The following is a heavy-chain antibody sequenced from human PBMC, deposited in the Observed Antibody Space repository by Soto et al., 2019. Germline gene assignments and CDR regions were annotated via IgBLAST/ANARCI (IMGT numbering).Heavy chain of an antibody. Sequence: PGGSLRLSCAASGFTFSTYAMTWVRQAPGKGLEWVSALNDIGGSAYYAASVKGRCTISRDNSKNTLYLQMNSLRAEDTAVYYCAKVSSRERGYSYGDSDHWGQVTVSTVST. V-gene: IGHV3-23*01. CDR1: GFTFSTYA. CDR2: LNDIGGSA. D-gene: IGHD5-18*01. J-gene: IGHJ4*02. CDR3: AKVSSRERGYSYGDSDH.